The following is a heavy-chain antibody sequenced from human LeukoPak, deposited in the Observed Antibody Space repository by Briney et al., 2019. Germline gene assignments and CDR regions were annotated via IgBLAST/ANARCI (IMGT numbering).Heavy chain of an antibody. CDR3: ASRADYYDSSGPYDAFDI. CDR2: IYYSGST. D-gene: IGHD3-22*01. Sequence: SETLSLTCTVSGGSISSGGYYWSWIRQHPGKGLEWIGYIYYSGSTYYNPSLKSRVTISVDTSKNQFSLKLSSVTAADTAVYYCASRADYYDSSGPYDAFDIWSQGTMVTVSS. J-gene: IGHJ3*02. V-gene: IGHV4-31*03. CDR1: GGSISSGGYY.